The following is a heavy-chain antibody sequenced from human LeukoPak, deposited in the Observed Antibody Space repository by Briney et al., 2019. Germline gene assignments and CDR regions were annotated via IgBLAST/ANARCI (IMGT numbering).Heavy chain of an antibody. CDR2: IKQDGSEK. V-gene: IGHV3-7*01. D-gene: IGHD1-7*01. Sequence: GGSLRLSCAASGFTFSSYWMSWVRQAPGKGLEWVANIKQDGSEKYYVDSVKGRFTISRDNAKNSLYLQMNSLRAEDTAVYYCARERVWNYEREYFDYWGQGTLVTVSS. J-gene: IGHJ4*02. CDR1: GFTFSSYW. CDR3: ARERVWNYEREYFDY.